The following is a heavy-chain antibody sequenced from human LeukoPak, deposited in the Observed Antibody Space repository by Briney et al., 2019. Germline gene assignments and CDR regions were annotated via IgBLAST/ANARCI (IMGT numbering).Heavy chain of an antibody. J-gene: IGHJ4*02. CDR3: ARGWRDGYNSFDY. CDR1: GGTFSSYA. D-gene: IGHD5-24*01. CDR2: MNPNSGNT. V-gene: IGHV1-8*02. Sequence: GASVKVSCKASGGTFSSYAISWVRQAPGQGLEWMGWMNPNSGNTGYAQKLQGRVTMTRNTSISTAYMELSSLRSEDTAVYYCARGWRDGYNSFDYWGQGTLVTVSS.